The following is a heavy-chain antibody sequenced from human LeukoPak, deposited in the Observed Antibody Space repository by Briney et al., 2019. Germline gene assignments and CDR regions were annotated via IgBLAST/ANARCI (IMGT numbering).Heavy chain of an antibody. CDR2: IIPIFGTA. J-gene: IGHJ4*02. CDR3: ARGEDIVVVPAAIGALDY. CDR1: GYTFTNHG. V-gene: IGHV1-69*05. D-gene: IGHD2-2*02. Sequence: ASVKVSCKASGYTFTNHGITWVRQAPGQGLEWMGGIIPIFGTANYAQKFQGRVTITTDESTSTAYMELSSLRSEDTAVYYCARGEDIVVVPAAIGALDYWGQGTLVTVSS.